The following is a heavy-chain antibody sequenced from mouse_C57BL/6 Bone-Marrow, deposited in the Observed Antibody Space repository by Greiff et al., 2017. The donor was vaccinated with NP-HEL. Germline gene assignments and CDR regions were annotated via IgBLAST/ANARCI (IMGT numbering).Heavy chain of an antibody. Sequence: EVQRVESGGGLVQPGGSLKLSCAASGFTFSDYGMAWVRQAPRKGPEWVAFISNLAYSIYYADTVTGRFTISRENAKNTLYLEMSSLRSEDTAMYYCARLTTVVATNYYAMDYWGQGTSVTVSS. CDR2: ISNLAYSI. V-gene: IGHV5-15*01. CDR3: ARLTTVVATNYYAMDY. D-gene: IGHD1-1*01. J-gene: IGHJ4*01. CDR1: GFTFSDYG.